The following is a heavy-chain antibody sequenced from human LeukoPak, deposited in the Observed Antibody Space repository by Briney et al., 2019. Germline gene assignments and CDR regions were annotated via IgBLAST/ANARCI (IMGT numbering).Heavy chain of an antibody. V-gene: IGHV4-61*02. CDR3: ARDLLRGESGSWFEGFDI. CDR1: GGSISSGPYY. J-gene: IGHJ3*02. D-gene: IGHD6-13*01. CDR2: ISTRGST. Sequence: PSQTLSLTCTVSGGSISSGPYYWNWIRQPAGEGLEWIGRISTRGSTNYNTSLKSRLTLSLDTSNNQFSLSLNSVTAADTAIYYCARDLLRGESGSWFEGFDIWGQGTMVTVSS.